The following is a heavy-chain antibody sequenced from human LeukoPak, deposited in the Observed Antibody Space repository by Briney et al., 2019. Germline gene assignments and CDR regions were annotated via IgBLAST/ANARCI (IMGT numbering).Heavy chain of an antibody. CDR1: GFTFSSYA. D-gene: IGHD3-9*01. CDR2: ISGSGGST. CDR3: PQEGYDFLTGYVYFDY. Sequence: TGGSLRLSCAASGFTFSSYAMSWVRQAPGKGLEWVSAISGSGGSTYYADSVKGRFTISRDNSKNTLYLQMNSLRAEDTAVYYCPQEGYDFLTGYVYFDYWGQGTLVTVSS. V-gene: IGHV3-23*01. J-gene: IGHJ4*02.